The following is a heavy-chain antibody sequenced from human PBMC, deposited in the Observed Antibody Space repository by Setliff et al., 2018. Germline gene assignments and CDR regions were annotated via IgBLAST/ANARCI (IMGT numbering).Heavy chain of an antibody. V-gene: IGHV4-61*02. CDR3: ARDNTIVGATDY. CDR2: LHTSGST. J-gene: IGHJ4*02. CDR1: GSSISSGRYY. Sequence: PSETLSLTCAVSGSSISSGRYYWSWIRQPAGKGLEWVGRLHTSGSTNYNPSLKSRATISVDTSKNQFSLNLSSVTAADTAVYFCARDNTIVGATDYWGQATLVTVSA. D-gene: IGHD1-26*01.